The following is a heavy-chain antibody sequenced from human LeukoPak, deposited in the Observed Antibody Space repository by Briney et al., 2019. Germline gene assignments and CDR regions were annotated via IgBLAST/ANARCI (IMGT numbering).Heavy chain of an antibody. V-gene: IGHV3-30*09. CDR2: ISFNGNNK. J-gene: IGHJ3*01. Sequence: RPGGSLRLSCAASGFPFSTYVMHWVRQAPGKGLEWMAFISFNGNNKQYRDSLKGRFAISRDNSKNTLFLQMDSLRPEDTAVYYCVTTTVTTSYAFDVWGPGTMVTVSS. CDR3: VTTTVTTSYAFDV. CDR1: GFPFSTYV. D-gene: IGHD4-17*01.